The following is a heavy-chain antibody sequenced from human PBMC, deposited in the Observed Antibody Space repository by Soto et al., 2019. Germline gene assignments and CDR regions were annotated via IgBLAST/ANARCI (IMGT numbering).Heavy chain of an antibody. CDR1: GGNFRSYA. J-gene: IGHJ4*02. D-gene: IGHD5-18*01. V-gene: IGHV1-69*13. Sequence: SVKVSCKASGGNFRSYAISWVRQAPGQGLEWMGGIILIFGTANYAQKFQGRVTITADESTSTAYMELSSLRSGDTAVYYCATTSGYSYCRANDYWGQGTLVTVSS. CDR2: IILIFGTA. CDR3: ATTSGYSYCRANDY.